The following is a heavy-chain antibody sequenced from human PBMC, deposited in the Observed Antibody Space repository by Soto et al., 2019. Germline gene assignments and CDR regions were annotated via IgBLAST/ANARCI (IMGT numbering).Heavy chain of an antibody. Sequence: EVQLVESGGGFVESGGSLRLSCAASGFSFKDAWMTWVRQAPGKGLEWVGRIKSSTDGGTADYGAAVKGRFTMSRDDSKDTLYLHMDGLKREGTGVYYCTSFFPIRGRLFDYWGPGTKVNVSS. V-gene: IGHV3-15*07. D-gene: IGHD3-16*01. CDR3: TSFFPIRGRLFDY. CDR2: IKSSTDGGTA. CDR1: GFSFKDAW. J-gene: IGHJ4*02.